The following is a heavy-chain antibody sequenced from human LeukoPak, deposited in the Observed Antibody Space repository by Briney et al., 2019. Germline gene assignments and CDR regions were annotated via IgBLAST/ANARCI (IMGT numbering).Heavy chain of an antibody. J-gene: IGHJ5*02. Sequence: SETLSLTCTVSGGSISSYYWSWIRQPAGKGLEWIGRIYTSGSTNYNPSLKSRVTMSVDTSKNQFSLKLSSVTAADTAVYYCARAETGYSSSRRYNWFDPWGQGTLVTVSS. V-gene: IGHV4-4*07. CDR1: GGSISSYY. CDR2: IYTSGST. CDR3: ARAETGYSSSRRYNWFDP. D-gene: IGHD6-13*01.